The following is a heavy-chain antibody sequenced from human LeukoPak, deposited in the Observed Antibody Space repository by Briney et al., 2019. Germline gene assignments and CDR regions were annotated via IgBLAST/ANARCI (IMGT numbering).Heavy chain of an antibody. Sequence: ASVKVSCKASGYTFTSYGITWVRQAPGQGLEWMGWISAYNGNTNCVQKFQGRVTMTTDTSTSTAYMELRSLRSDDTAVYYCARDISPTTVVADFDYWGQGTLVTVSS. CDR1: GYTFTSYG. V-gene: IGHV1-18*01. CDR3: ARDISPTTVVADFDY. D-gene: IGHD4-23*01. CDR2: ISAYNGNT. J-gene: IGHJ4*02.